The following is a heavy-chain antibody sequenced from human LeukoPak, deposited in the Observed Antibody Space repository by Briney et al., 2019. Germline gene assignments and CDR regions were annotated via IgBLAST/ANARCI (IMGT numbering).Heavy chain of an antibody. J-gene: IGHJ4*02. D-gene: IGHD3-22*01. CDR1: GFTFSSYA. CDR2: ISGSGGST. CDR3: AKAGDYYDSSGYWEDY. V-gene: IGHV3-23*01. Sequence: GGSLRLSCAASGFTFSSYAMSWVRQAPGKGLEWVSAISGSGGSTYYADSVKGRFTISRDNSKNTLYLQMNSLRAEDTAVYYCAKAGDYYDSSGYWEDYRGQGTLVTVSS.